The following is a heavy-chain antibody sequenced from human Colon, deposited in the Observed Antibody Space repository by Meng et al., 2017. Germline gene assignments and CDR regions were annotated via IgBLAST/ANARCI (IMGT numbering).Heavy chain of an antibody. D-gene: IGHD5-12*01. Sequence: QGQLQQWGAGLLKPSQTLSLTCAVYGGSFIGYYWSWIRQPPGKGLEWIGEINHSGSTNYNPSLKSRVTISVDTSKNQFSLKLSSVTAADTAVYYCARGRYSGYLPWGQGTLVTVSS. CDR1: GGSFIGYY. CDR3: ARGRYSGYLP. J-gene: IGHJ5*02. V-gene: IGHV4-34*01. CDR2: INHSGST.